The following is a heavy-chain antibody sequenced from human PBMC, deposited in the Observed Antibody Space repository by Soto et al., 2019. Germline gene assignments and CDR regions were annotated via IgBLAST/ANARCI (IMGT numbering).Heavy chain of an antibody. Sequence: QVQLVQSGAEVKKPGASVKVSCKASGYTFTSYGISWVRQAPGQGLERMGWISAYNGNTNYAQKLQGRVTMTTDTSTSTAYMELRSLRSDDTAVYYCARGGEDIVVVVAATTADYFDYWGQGTLVTVSS. CDR3: ARGGEDIVVVVAATTADYFDY. CDR2: ISAYNGNT. D-gene: IGHD2-15*01. V-gene: IGHV1-18*01. J-gene: IGHJ4*02. CDR1: GYTFTSYG.